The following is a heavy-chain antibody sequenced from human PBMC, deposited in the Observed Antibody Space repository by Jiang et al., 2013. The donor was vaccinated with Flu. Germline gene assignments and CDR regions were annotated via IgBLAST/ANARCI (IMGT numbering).Heavy chain of an antibody. J-gene: IGHJ3*01. V-gene: IGHV4-39*01. CDR1: GVSIKTSGFF. CDR2: VFPGNT. Sequence: TLSLTCTVSGVSIKTSGFFWGWIRQSPGKGLEWIGSVFPGNTFYNPSFKSRVFMSGDSSENQVSLSLRSVTAEDTGVYYCARPQNSMVAAGNFDVWGPGTMVTVS. CDR3: ARPQNSMVAAGNFDV. D-gene: IGHD4/OR15-4a*01.